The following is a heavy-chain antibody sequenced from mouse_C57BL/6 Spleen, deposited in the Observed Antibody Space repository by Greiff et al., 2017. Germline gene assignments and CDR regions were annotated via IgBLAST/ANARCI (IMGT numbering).Heavy chain of an antibody. CDR3: ARGDYYRSGDPDY. Sequence: VQLQQPGAELVKPGASVKMSCKASGYTFPSYWMHWVKQRPGRGLEWIGRIDPTSGITKYNEKFKLKATLTVDKPSSTAYMQLSSLTSEDSAVYYCARGDYYRSGDPDYWGQGTTLTVSS. D-gene: IGHD1-1*01. V-gene: IGHV1-72*01. CDR1: GYTFPSYW. J-gene: IGHJ2*01. CDR2: IDPTSGIT.